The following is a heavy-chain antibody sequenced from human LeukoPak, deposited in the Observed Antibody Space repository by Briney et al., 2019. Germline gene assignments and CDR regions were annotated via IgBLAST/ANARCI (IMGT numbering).Heavy chain of an antibody. Sequence: GGSLRLSCAASGFTFSSYSMNWVRQAPGKGLDGVSSISSSSSYIYYADSVKGRFTISRDNAKNSLYLQMNSLRAEDTAVYYCARHNYPYDSGGYYYAYWGQGTLVTVSS. CDR3: ARHNYPYDSGGYYYAY. J-gene: IGHJ4*02. V-gene: IGHV3-21*01. CDR1: GFTFSSYS. CDR2: ISSSSSYI. D-gene: IGHD3-22*01.